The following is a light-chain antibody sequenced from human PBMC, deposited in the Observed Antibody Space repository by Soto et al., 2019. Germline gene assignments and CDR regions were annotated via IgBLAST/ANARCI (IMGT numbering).Light chain of an antibody. V-gene: IGLV1-40*01. J-gene: IGLJ2*01. Sequence: QSVLTQAPSVSGAPGQRVTISCTGSSSNIGAYYDVHWYQQLPGTAPKLLIYGNSNRPSGVPDRFSGSTSGNSAFLAITGLQAEDEADSYCQSYDTSLSVVFGGGTKLTVL. CDR2: GNS. CDR1: SSNIGAYYD. CDR3: QSYDTSLSVV.